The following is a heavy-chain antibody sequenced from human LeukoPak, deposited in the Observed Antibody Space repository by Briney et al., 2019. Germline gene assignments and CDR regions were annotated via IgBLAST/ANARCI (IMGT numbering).Heavy chain of an antibody. D-gene: IGHD6-13*01. CDR2: IASNGGGE. V-gene: IGHV3-30*18. CDR3: AKRGHYSINWYHYFDY. CDR1: GFTFTTYG. J-gene: IGHJ4*02. Sequence: GGSLRLSCAASGFTFTTYGLHWVRQAPGKGLEWVAAIASNGGGEYYADSVKGRFTISRDNSKNTLFLQMNSLRPDDTAVYYCAKRGHYSINWYHYFDYWGQGTLVTVSS.